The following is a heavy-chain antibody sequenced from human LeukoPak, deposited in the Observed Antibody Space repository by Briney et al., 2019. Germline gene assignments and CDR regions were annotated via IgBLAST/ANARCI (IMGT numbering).Heavy chain of an antibody. CDR3: ARGSFRGYCLDTSCYTINY. D-gene: IGHD2-2*02. J-gene: IGHJ4*02. V-gene: IGHV1-8*01. Sequence: ASVKVSCKASGYTFRSYDINWVRQATGQGLEWMGWMNPDSDNTGYAQNFQGRVTMTSNTSITTAYMELTSLRSEDTAVYYCARGSFRGYCLDTSCYTINYWGQGTLVTVSS. CDR1: GYTFRSYD. CDR2: MNPDSDNT.